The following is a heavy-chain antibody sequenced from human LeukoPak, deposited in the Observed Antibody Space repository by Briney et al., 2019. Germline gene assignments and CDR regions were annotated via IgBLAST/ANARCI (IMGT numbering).Heavy chain of an antibody. CDR1: GGSISSYY. CDR2: IYYSGST. D-gene: IGHD5-12*01. Sequence: SETLSLTCTVSGGSISSYYWSWIRQPPGKGLEWIGYIYYSGSTNYNPSLKSRVTISVDTSKNQFSLKLSSVTAADTAVYYCARDRIVATTYYYYYGMDVWGKGTTVTVSS. J-gene: IGHJ6*04. CDR3: ARDRIVATTYYYYYGMDV. V-gene: IGHV4-59*12.